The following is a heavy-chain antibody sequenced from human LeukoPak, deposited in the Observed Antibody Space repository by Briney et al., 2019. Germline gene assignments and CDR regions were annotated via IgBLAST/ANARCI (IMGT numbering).Heavy chain of an antibody. CDR2: ISAYNGNT. CDR1: GYTFTSYG. CDR3: ARGNSGYENYYYYYMDV. V-gene: IGHV1-18*01. D-gene: IGHD5-12*01. Sequence: ASVKVSCKASGYTFTSYGISWVRQAPGQGLEWMGWISAYNGNTNYAQKLQGRVTMTTDTSTSPAYMELRSMRSDDTAVYYCARGNSGYENYYYYYMDVWGKGTTVTVSS. J-gene: IGHJ6*03.